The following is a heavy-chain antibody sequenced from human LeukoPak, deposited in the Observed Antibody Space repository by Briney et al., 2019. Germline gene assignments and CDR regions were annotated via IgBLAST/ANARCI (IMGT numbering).Heavy chain of an antibody. J-gene: IGHJ6*02. D-gene: IGHD5-12*01. CDR3: ARSRYSGYDDYYYYYYGMDV. Sequence: PGGSLRLSCAASGFTFSDYYMSWIRQAPGKGLEWVSNISSSGSTIYYADSVKGRFTISRDNAKNSLYLQMNSLRAEDTAVYYCARSRYSGYDDYYYYYYGMDVWGQGTTVTVSS. CDR2: ISSSGSTI. V-gene: IGHV3-11*01. CDR1: GFTFSDYY.